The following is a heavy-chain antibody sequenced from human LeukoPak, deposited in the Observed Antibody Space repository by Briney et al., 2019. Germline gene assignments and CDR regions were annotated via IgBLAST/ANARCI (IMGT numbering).Heavy chain of an antibody. CDR3: ARDSGYDCKDY. Sequence: ASVKVSCKASGYTFTNYDINWVRQAPGQGLEWMGRINPNSGGTNYAQKFQGRVTMTRDTSISTAYMELSRLRSDDTAVYYCARDSGYDCKDYWGQGTLVTVSS. V-gene: IGHV1-2*06. J-gene: IGHJ4*02. D-gene: IGHD5-12*01. CDR2: INPNSGGT. CDR1: GYTFTNYD.